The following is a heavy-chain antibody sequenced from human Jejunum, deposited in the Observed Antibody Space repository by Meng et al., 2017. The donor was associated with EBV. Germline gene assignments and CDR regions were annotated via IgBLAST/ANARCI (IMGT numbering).Heavy chain of an antibody. Sequence: QGQLVPSGAEVKKPGFSGKVSCKASGGTFSSYVINWVRQAPGQGLEWMGGIIPIFGRTNYALEFQDRVTITADKFTSTVYMEMSSLKSEDTAVYYCARDQGRDYDSSTYYTHWGRGTLVTVSS. D-gene: IGHD3-22*01. CDR1: GGTFSSYV. CDR3: ARDQGRDYDSSTYYTH. CDR2: IIPIFGRT. V-gene: IGHV1-69*06. J-gene: IGHJ4*02.